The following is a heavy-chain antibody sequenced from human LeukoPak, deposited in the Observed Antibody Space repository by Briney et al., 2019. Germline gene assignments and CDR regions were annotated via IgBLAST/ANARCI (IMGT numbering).Heavy chain of an antibody. CDR2: IKQDGSEK. Sequence: GGSLRLSCAASRFTFSNFWMNWVCQAPGKGLEWVANIKQDGSEKYYVDSVKGRFTISRDNAKNSLYLQMNNLRGEDTAVYYCARWHYYDFDWGQGALVSV. V-gene: IGHV3-7*01. CDR3: ARWHYYDFD. CDR1: RFTFSNFW. J-gene: IGHJ4*02. D-gene: IGHD3-22*01.